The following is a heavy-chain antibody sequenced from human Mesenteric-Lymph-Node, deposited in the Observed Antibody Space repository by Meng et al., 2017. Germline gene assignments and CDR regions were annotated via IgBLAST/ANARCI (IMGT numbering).Heavy chain of an antibody. Sequence: HLKARRPGLLTPSGTMSLPCLVSGRSLSSRNWWSWVRHPPGEGLEWIGEIYHSGSTNYNPSLKSRVTISVDESKNQFSLRLSSETAADTAVYYCARVGAYCGGDCYHPRWGQGTLVTVSS. CDR1: GRSLSSRNW. CDR3: ARVGAYCGGDCYHPR. J-gene: IGHJ4*02. CDR2: IYHSGST. V-gene: IGHV4-4*02. D-gene: IGHD2-21*02.